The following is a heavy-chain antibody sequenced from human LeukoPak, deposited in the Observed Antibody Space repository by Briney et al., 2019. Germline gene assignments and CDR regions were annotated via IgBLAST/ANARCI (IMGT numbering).Heavy chain of an antibody. J-gene: IGHJ3*02. CDR1: GYTFTSYG. CDR2: ISAYNGNT. CDR3: ARLGEGVSPTYYCILTGYPKNAFDI. Sequence: ASVKVSCKASGYTFTSYGISWVRQAPGQGLEWMGWISAYNGNTNYAHTLQGRVTMTTDTSTSTAYMEMRSLRSDDTAVYYCARLGEGVSPTYYCILTGYPKNAFDIWGQGTMVTVSS. D-gene: IGHD3-9*01. V-gene: IGHV1-18*04.